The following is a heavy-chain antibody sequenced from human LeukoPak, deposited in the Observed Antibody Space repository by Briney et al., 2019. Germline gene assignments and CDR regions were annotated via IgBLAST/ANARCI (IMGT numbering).Heavy chain of an antibody. CDR3: AKGSPKDFYGMDV. V-gene: IGHV3-43*01. D-gene: IGHD3-3*01. CDR1: GFTFDDYT. J-gene: IGHJ6*02. CDR2: ISWDGGST. Sequence: GGSLRLSCAASGFTFDDYTMHWARQAPGKGLEWVSLISWDGGSTYYADSVKGRFTISRDNSKNSLYLQMNSLRTEDTALYYCAKGSPKDFYGMDVWGQGTTVTVSS.